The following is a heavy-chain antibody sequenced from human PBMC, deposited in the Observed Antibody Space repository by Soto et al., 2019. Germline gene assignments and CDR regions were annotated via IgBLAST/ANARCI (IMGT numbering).Heavy chain of an antibody. CDR2: IYYSGST. Sequence: SETLSLTCTVSGGSISSYYWSWIRQPPGKGLEWIGYIYYSGSTNYNPSLKSRVTISVDTSKNQFSLKLSSVTAADTAVYYCARRLRWGSGMDVWGQGTTVPVYS. D-gene: IGHD4-17*01. CDR1: GGSISSYY. V-gene: IGHV4-59*01. J-gene: IGHJ6*02. CDR3: ARRLRWGSGMDV.